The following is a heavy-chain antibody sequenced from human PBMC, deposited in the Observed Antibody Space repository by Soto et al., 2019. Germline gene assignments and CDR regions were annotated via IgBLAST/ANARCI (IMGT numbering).Heavy chain of an antibody. Sequence: QITLKESGPTLVKPRETLTLTCTFSGFSLTTDRVVVGWVRQAPGKAPEWLAFIYGDNSERESPFLRSRLTITKDSSKTQVVLKLTTMAPVDTGTYFCEHRTTVTIVDVWGGGRWSPSLQ. V-gene: IGHV2-5*02. J-gene: IGHJ3*01. CDR2: IYGDNSE. CDR3: EHRTTVTIVDV. CDR1: GFSLTTDRVV. D-gene: IGHD3-3*01.